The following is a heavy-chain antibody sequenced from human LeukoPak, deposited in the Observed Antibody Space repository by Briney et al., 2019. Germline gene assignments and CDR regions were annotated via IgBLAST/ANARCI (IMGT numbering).Heavy chain of an antibody. Sequence: GGSLRLSCAASGFTFSDYYMSWIRQAPGKGLEWVSYISSSGSTIYYADSVKGRFTISRDNSKNTLYLQMNSLGAGDTAVYYCAKDSQGVAAPHYWGQGTLVTVSS. J-gene: IGHJ4*02. CDR1: GFTFSDYY. CDR2: ISSSGSTI. V-gene: IGHV3-11*01. D-gene: IGHD3-10*01. CDR3: AKDSQGVAAPHY.